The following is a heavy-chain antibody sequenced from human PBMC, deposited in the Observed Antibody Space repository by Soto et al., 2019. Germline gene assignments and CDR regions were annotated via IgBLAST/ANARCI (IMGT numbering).Heavy chain of an antibody. CDR2: IYYSGST. D-gene: IGHD2-15*01. V-gene: IGHV4-59*08. CDR1: GGSISSYY. J-gene: IGHJ6*03. Sequence: QVQLQESGPGLVKPSETLSLTCTVSGGSISSYYWSWIRQPPGKGLEWIGYIYYSGSTNYNPSLKSRVTISVDTSKNQFSLKLSSVTAADTAVYYCARLIGDYNYYMDVWGKGTTVTVSS. CDR3: ARLIGDYNYYMDV.